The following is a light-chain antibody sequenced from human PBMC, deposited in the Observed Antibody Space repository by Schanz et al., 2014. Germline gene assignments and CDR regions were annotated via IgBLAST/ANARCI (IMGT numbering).Light chain of an antibody. CDR2: DDD. CDR1: SSNIGDNS. J-gene: IGLJ3*02. CDR3: ATWHSTLYAGV. Sequence: QSVLTQPPSVSATPGQKVTISCSGSSSNIGDNSVSWYQHFPGTAPKVLIYDDDERPSGIPDRFSGSKSGTTATLGISGLQTGDEADYYCATWHSTLYAGVFGGGTKLTVL. V-gene: IGLV1-51*01.